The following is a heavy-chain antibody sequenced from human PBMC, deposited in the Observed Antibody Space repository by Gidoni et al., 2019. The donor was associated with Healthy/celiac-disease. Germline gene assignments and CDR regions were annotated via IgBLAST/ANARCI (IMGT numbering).Heavy chain of an antibody. CDR2: IYYSGST. CDR3: ARVPPGYSSGWYWGYFDY. J-gene: IGHJ4*02. Sequence: QVQLQESGPGLVKPSEPLSLTCTVSGGSISSYYWSWIRQPPGKGLEWIGYIYYSGSTNYNPSLKSRVTISVDTSKNKFSLKLSSVTAADTAGYYCARVPPGYSSGWYWGYFDYWGQGTLVTVSS. CDR1: GGSISSYY. D-gene: IGHD6-19*01. V-gene: IGHV4-59*01.